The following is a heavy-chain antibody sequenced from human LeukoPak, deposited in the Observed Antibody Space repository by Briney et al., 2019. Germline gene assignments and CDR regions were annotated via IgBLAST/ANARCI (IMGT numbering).Heavy chain of an antibody. CDR2: INHSGST. D-gene: IGHD2-2*02. CDR3: ARDFTVVVPAAIWSWFDP. V-gene: IGHV4-34*01. Sequence: PSETLSLTCAVYGGSFSGYYWSWIRQPPGKGLEWIGEINHSGSTNYNPSLKSRVTMSVDTSKNQFSLKLSSVTAADTAVYYCARDFTVVVPAAIWSWFDPWGQGTLVTVSS. J-gene: IGHJ5*02. CDR1: GGSFSGYY.